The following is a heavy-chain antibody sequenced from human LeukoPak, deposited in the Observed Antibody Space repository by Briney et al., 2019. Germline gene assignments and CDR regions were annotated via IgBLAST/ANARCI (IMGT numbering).Heavy chain of an antibody. V-gene: IGHV4-38-2*02. Sequence: SETLSLTCTVSGSSISSDYYWGWIRQSPGKGLEWIGSIYHRGNTYSNPSLKNRVTISVDTSKNQFSLKLSSVTAADTAVYYCARGRRYYYDSSGYYQYFDYWGQGTLVTVSS. D-gene: IGHD3-22*01. CDR1: GSSISSDYY. J-gene: IGHJ4*02. CDR2: IYHRGNT. CDR3: ARGRRYYYDSSGYYQYFDY.